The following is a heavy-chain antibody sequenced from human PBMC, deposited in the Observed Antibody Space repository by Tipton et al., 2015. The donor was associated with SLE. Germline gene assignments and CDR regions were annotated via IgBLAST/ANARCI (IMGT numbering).Heavy chain of an antibody. CDR2: IYSGGST. CDR3: ARDILTVYPYVMDV. Sequence: SLRFSCAASGFTVSSNYMNWVRQAPGKGLEWVSVIYSGGSTYYADSVKGRFTISRDNSKNTLYLQMNSLRAEDTAVYYCARDILTVYPYVMDVWGQGTSVTVSS. J-gene: IGHJ6*02. V-gene: IGHV3-53*05. D-gene: IGHD3-9*01. CDR1: GFTVSSNY.